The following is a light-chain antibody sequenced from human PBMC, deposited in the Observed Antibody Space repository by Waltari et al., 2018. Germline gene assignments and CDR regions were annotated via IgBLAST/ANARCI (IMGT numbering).Light chain of an antibody. CDR1: KLGDKY. V-gene: IGLV3-1*01. J-gene: IGLJ2*01. CDR3: QAWDNSTHVI. Sequence: SYELTQPPPLSVSPGQTASITCSGDKLGDKYASWYQQKPGQSPVLVIYQDTKRPAGIPERFSGSNSGNTATLTISGTPAMDEADYYCQAWDNSTHVIFGGGTRLTVL. CDR2: QDT.